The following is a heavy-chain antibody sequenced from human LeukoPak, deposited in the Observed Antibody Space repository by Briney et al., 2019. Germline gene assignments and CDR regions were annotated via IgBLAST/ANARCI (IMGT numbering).Heavy chain of an antibody. V-gene: IGHV1-8*01. D-gene: IGHD6-6*01. CDR1: GYTFTSYD. J-gene: IGHJ4*02. CDR3: ARDDEQLVPLDY. CDR2: MNPNSGNT. Sequence: ASVKVSCKASGYTFTSYDINWVRQATGQGLEWMGWMNPNSGNTGYAQKFQGRVTMTRNTSISTAYMELSSLRSEDTAVYYCARDDEQLVPLDYWGQGTLVTVSS.